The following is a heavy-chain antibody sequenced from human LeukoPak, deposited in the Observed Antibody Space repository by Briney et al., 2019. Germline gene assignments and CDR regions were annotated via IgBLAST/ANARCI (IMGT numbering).Heavy chain of an antibody. D-gene: IGHD4-23*01. V-gene: IGHV1-18*01. CDR2: ISAYNGNT. CDR3: AMPWGGNSIIS. CDR1: GYTFTSYG. Sequence: ASVKVSCKASGYTFTSYGISWVRQAPGQGLEWMGWISAYNGNTNYAQKLQGRVTMTTDTSASTAYMELSSLRSEDTAVYYCAMPWGGNSIISWGQGTLVTVSS. J-gene: IGHJ4*02.